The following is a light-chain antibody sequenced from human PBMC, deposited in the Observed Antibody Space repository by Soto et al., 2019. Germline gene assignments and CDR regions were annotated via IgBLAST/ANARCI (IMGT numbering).Light chain of an antibody. CDR3: SLSYSGAHVV. CDR1: TGAVTSGHY. Sequence: QAVVTQEPSLTVSPGGTVTLTCGSSTGAVTSGHYPYWSQQKPGQAPRTLIYDTSNKHSWTPARFSGSLLGGKAALTLSGAQPEDEAEYYCSLSYSGAHVVFGGGTKLTVL. J-gene: IGLJ2*01. CDR2: DTS. V-gene: IGLV7-46*01.